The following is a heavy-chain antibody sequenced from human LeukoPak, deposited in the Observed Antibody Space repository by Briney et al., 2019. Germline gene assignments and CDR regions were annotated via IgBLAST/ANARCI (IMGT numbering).Heavy chain of an antibody. Sequence: NPSETLSLTCSVSGGSISSYYWSWIRQPPGKGLEWIGYIYYSGSTNYNPSLRSRVAMSIDTSRNQFSLKLSSVTAADTAVYYCARVPTNYGLDVWGQGTTVTVSS. CDR3: ARVPTNYGLDV. CDR2: IYYSGST. CDR1: GGSISSYY. J-gene: IGHJ6*02. V-gene: IGHV4-59*12.